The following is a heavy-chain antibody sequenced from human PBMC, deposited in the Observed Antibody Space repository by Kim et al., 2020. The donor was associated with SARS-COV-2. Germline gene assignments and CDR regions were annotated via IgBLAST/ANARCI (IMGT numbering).Heavy chain of an antibody. V-gene: IGHV3-30*18. CDR2: ISHDGSDK. CDR1: GFTFSSYA. J-gene: IGHJ6*02. Sequence: GGSLRLSCAASGFTFSSYAMHWVRQAPGKGLESVAVISHDGSDKYYADSVRGRFTISRDNSKNTLYLQMNSLRAEDTAVYYCAKDRATMNSYGMDVWGQGTTVTVSS. D-gene: IGHD5-12*01. CDR3: AKDRATMNSYGMDV.